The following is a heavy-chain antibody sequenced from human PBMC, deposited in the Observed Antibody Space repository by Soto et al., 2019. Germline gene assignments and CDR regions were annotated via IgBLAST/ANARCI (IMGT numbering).Heavy chain of an antibody. D-gene: IGHD2-8*01. J-gene: IGHJ5*01. V-gene: IGHV6-1*01. CDR1: GDRVSTNSAT. Sequence: PSQTLSLTCAISGDRVSTNSATWDWNRQSPSRGLEWLGRTYYRSKWYNDYAVSVKGRITINPDTSNNQLSLQLNSVTPDDTAVYYCARLIGNSWLDSWGQGTLVTVSS. CDR2: TYYRSKWYN. CDR3: ARLIGNSWLDS.